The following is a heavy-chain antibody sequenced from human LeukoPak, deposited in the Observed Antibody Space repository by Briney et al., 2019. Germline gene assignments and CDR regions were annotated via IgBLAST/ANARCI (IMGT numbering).Heavy chain of an antibody. CDR3: AREITTRNFDY. CDR1: GYTFTSYG. J-gene: IGHJ4*01. Sequence: ASGKVSCKTSGYTFTSYGIIWVRQAPGQGLEWTGWVSPYNGNTNYAQKLQGRVTMTTDTSTRTAYMELRSLRSDDTAVYFCAREITTRNFDYWGQGTLVTVSS. CDR2: VSPYNGNT. V-gene: IGHV1-18*01. D-gene: IGHD4-11*01.